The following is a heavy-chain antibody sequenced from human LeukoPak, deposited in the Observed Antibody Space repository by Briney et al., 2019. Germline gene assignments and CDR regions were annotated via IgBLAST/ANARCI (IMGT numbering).Heavy chain of an antibody. D-gene: IGHD3-22*01. CDR3: ARVYYDSSGYYYPLDY. V-gene: IGHV1-8*01. CDR1: GYTFTSYD. J-gene: IGHJ4*02. CDR2: MNPNSGNT. Sequence: ASVKVSCKASGYTFTSYDINWVRQATGQGLEWMGWMNPNSGNTGYAQKFQGRGTMTRNTSISTAYMELSSLRSEDTAVYYCARVYYDSSGYYYPLDYWGQGTLVTVSS.